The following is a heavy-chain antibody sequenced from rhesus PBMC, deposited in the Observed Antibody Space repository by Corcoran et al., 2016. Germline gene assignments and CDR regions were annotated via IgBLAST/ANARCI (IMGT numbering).Heavy chain of an antibody. CDR3: AKALPTYYNFWTGPFDF. CDR1: GFTFSSYG. Sequence: EVQLVETGGGLVQPGGSLKLSCAASGFTFSSYGMSWVRQAPGKGLEWVLAINSGGGSTYYADSVKGRFTISRDNSKNPLSLQMNSLRAEDTAVYYCAKALPTYYNFWTGPFDFWGQGLRVTVSS. V-gene: IGHV3S5*01. D-gene: IGHD3-3*01. J-gene: IGHJ3*01. CDR2: INSGGGST.